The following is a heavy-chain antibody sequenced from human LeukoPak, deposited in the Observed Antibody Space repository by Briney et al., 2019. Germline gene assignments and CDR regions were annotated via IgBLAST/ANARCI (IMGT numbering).Heavy chain of an antibody. Sequence: SETLSLTCAVSGYSITSSSWWGWIRQPPGQGLEWIGYIYHSGTTYYNPSLQSRVTMSVDTSKNQFSLKLSSVTAVDTAVYYCARKENVYYYFDYWGQGTLVTVSS. D-gene: IGHD3-10*01. V-gene: IGHV4-28*01. CDR3: ARKENVYYYFDY. J-gene: IGHJ4*02. CDR2: IYHSGTT. CDR1: GYSITSSSW.